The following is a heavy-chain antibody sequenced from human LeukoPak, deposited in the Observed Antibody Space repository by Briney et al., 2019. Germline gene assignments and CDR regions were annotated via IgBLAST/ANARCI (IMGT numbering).Heavy chain of an antibody. J-gene: IGHJ4*02. CDR1: GFTFSKYD. V-gene: IGHV3-21*01. D-gene: IGHD6-13*01. Sequence: GGSLRLSCAPSGFTFSKYDMTWVRQAPGKGLEWVSSISGSGTYIYYADSVRGRFAISRDNAESSLYLQLNSLRPEDTAVYFCARDPTDSSSWPYFDYWGQGTLVTVSS. CDR3: ARDPTDSSSWPYFDY. CDR2: ISGSGTYI.